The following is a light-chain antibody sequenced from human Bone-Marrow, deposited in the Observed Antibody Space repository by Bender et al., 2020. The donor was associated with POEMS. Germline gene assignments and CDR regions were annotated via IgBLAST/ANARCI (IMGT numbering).Light chain of an antibody. CDR1: SSDVTDYKY. J-gene: IGLJ1*01. CDR2: DVN. Sequence: QSALTQPASVSGSPGQSITISCSGSSSDVTDYKYVSWHQQHPGKAPKLIIFDVNNRPSGISDRFYGSKSDNTASLTISGLQREGEGDYYCSSYTVTCDVGFGSGTKVFVL. V-gene: IGLV2-14*03. CDR3: SSYTVTCDVG.